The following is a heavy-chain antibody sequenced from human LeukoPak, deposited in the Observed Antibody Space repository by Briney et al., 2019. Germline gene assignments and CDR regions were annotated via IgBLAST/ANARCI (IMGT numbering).Heavy chain of an antibody. CDR2: INHSGST. J-gene: IGHJ4*02. V-gene: IGHV4-34*01. Sequence: PSETLSLTCAVYGGSSSGYYWSWIRQPPGKGLEWIGEINHSGSTNYNPSLKSRVTISVDTSKNQSSLKLSSVTAADTAVYYCARRDRDCSGGSCYYDYWGQGTLVTVSS. CDR3: ARRDRDCSGGSCYYDY. D-gene: IGHD2-15*01. CDR1: GGSSSGYY.